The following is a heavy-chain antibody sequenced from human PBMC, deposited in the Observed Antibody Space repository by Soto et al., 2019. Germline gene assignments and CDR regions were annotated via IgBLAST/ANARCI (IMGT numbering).Heavy chain of an antibody. J-gene: IGHJ4*02. CDR3: ARSGAYCTSITCRFDYF. V-gene: IGHV1-18*01. CDR2: ISAYNGDT. CDR1: GYAFTSYG. D-gene: IGHD2-8*01. Sequence: QDQRVQSGGEVKKPGASVKVSCRASGYAFTSYGYAWVRQAPGQGLEWMGWISAYNGDTNYAQKFQDSVTLTTDTATTTVHMELRNLGTDDTAVYYCARSGAYCTSITCRFDYFWGLGTLVTVSS.